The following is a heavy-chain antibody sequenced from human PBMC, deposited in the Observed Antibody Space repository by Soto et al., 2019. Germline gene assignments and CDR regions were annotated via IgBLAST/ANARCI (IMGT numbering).Heavy chain of an antibody. D-gene: IGHD3-16*01. V-gene: IGHV1-18*01. CDR2: ISVFNGDT. CDR1: GYTSSSYG. CDR3: ATKDDHKDDQPYYYGMDI. J-gene: IGHJ6*02. Sequence: WASVKVSCKAIGYTSSSYGINWVRQAPGQGLEWMGWISVFNGDTKYAQKFQGRVAITKDPGTSTAHMELRSLRSDDAAVYFCATKDDHKDDQPYYYGMDIWGQGTTVTVSS.